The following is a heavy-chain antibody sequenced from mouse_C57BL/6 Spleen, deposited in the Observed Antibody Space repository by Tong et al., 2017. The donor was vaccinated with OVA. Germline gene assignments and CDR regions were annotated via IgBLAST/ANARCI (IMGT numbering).Heavy chain of an antibody. D-gene: IGHD1-2*01. CDR1: GYSFTGYY. CDR3: ARGRQYYFDY. CDR2: INPSTGGT. J-gene: IGHJ2*01. V-gene: IGHV1-42*01. Sequence: EVQLQESGPELVKPGASVKISCKASGYSFTGYYMNWVKQSPEKSLEWIGEINPSTGGTTYNQKFKAKATLTVDKSSSTAYMQLKSLTSEDSAVYYCARGRQYYFDYWGQGTTLTVSS.